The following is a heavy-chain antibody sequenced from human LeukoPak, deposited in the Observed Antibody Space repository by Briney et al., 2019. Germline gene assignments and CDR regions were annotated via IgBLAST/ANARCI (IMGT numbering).Heavy chain of an antibody. V-gene: IGHV3-23*01. Sequence: GGSLRHSRAAPGFSSSNSVMCRGRQAPGMGLEWVSSISDSGGSTYYADSVKGRFTISIDNSKNTLYLQMTNLRAADTAVYYCAKYLSRAVDAFDIWAQG. CDR3: AKYLSRAVDAFDI. CDR2: ISDSGGST. D-gene: IGHD6-19*01. CDR1: GFSSSNSV. J-gene: IGHJ3*02.